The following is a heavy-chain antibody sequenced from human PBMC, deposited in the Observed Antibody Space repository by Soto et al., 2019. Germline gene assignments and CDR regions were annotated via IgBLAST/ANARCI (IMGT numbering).Heavy chain of an antibody. D-gene: IGHD3-10*01. CDR3: ARDREYYGSGSSNWFDP. V-gene: IGHV4-4*02. Sequence: PSETLSLTCAVSGGSISSSNWWSWVRQPPGKGLEWIGEIYHSGSTNYNPSLKSRVTISVDKSKNQFSLKLSSVTAADTAVYYCARDREYYGSGSSNWFDPWGQGTLVTVSS. CDR2: IYHSGST. CDR1: GGSISSSNW. J-gene: IGHJ5*02.